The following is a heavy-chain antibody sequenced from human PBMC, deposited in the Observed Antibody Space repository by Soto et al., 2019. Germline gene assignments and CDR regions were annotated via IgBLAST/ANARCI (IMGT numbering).Heavy chain of an antibody. CDR1: GFTFDDYA. CDR3: AKDISLLAAQGGMDV. V-gene: IGHV3-9*01. CDR2: ISWNSCSI. J-gene: IGHJ6*02. Sequence: PGGSLRLSCAASGFTFDDYAMHWVRQAPGKGLEWVSGISWNSCSIGYAYSVKGRFTISRYNANNSLYLQMNSLRAEDTAFYHCAKDISLLAAQGGMDVWGQGTTVTVSS. D-gene: IGHD6-6*01.